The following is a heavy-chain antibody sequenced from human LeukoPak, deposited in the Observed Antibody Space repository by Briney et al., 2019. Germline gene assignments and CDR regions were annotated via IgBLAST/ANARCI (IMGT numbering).Heavy chain of an antibody. J-gene: IGHJ4*02. V-gene: IGHV3-23*01. D-gene: IGHD6-19*01. Sequence: GGSLRLSCAASGFTFSTYAMYWVRQAPGKGLEWVSGIFGSGGSAYYADSVKGRFTISRDNSKSTIYLQMNSLRAEDTAVYYCGKTTTGYSSGRYPGWPVDNWGQGTLVTVSS. CDR2: IFGSGGSA. CDR3: GKTTTGYSSGRYPGWPVDN. CDR1: GFTFSTYA.